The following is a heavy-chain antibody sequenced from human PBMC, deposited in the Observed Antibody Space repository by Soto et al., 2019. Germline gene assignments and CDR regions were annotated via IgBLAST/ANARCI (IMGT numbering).Heavy chain of an antibody. V-gene: IGHV3-30*18. CDR2: ISYDGSNK. CDR1: GFTFSSYG. J-gene: IGHJ5*02. D-gene: IGHD3-22*01. CDR3: AKFRDDSSGYSVDP. Sequence: GGSLRLSCAASGFTFSSYGMHWVRQAPGKGLEWVAVISYDGSNKYYADSVKGRFTISRDNSKNTLYLQMNSLRAEDTAVYYCAKFRDDSSGYSVDPWGQGTLVTVSS.